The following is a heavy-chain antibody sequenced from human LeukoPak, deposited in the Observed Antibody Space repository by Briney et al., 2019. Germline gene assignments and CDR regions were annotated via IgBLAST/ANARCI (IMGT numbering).Heavy chain of an antibody. J-gene: IGHJ4*02. CDR3: ARETVSGDY. V-gene: IGHV4-4*02. D-gene: IGHD5/OR15-5a*01. Sequence: SETLSLTCVVSGGTISSYNWWSWVRQPPGKGLEWIGEIYHSGSTNYNPSLKGRVTISLDKSKNQFSLKLSSVTAADTAVYYCARETVSGDYWGQGTLVTASS. CDR2: IYHSGST. CDR1: GGTISSYNW.